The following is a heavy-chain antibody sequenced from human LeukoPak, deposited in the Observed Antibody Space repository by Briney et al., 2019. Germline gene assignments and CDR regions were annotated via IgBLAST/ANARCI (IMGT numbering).Heavy chain of an antibody. CDR2: IKEDGTET. CDR3: AKEGRSLQTY. Sequence: GGSLRLSCAASGFMFSSNWMSWVRLTPGKGLGWVANIKEDGTETYYVDSVKGRFTISRDNAKNSLYLQMNSLRVEDTAVYYCAKEGRSLQTYWGQGTLVTVSS. CDR1: GFMFSSNW. J-gene: IGHJ4*02. D-gene: IGHD5-24*01. V-gene: IGHV3-7*03.